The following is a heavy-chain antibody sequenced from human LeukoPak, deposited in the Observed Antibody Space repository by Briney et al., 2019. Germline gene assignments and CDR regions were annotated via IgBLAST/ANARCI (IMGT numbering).Heavy chain of an antibody. J-gene: IGHJ4*02. CDR1: GYTFTSYG. Sequence: SVKVSCKASGYTFTSYGISWVRQAPGQGLEWMGWISAYNGNTNYAQTLQGRVTMTTHTSTSTAYMELRSLRSDDTAVYYCARISEELLEYYFDYWGQGTLVTVSS. V-gene: IGHV1-18*01. D-gene: IGHD3-3*01. CDR2: ISAYNGNT. CDR3: ARISEELLEYYFDY.